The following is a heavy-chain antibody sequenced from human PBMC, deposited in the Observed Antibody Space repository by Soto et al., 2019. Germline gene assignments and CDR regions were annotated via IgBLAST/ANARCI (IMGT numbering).Heavy chain of an antibody. CDR2: INHGGST. Sequence: QVQLQQWGAGLLKPSETLSLTCAVYGGSFSGYYWSWIRQPPGKGLEWIGEINHGGSTNYNPSLKSRVTISVGTAQNQFSLRLSSVTAADTAVYYCASRRYCSSTSCRYYYYYYMDVWGKGTTVTVSS. CDR3: ASRRYCSSTSCRYYYYYYMDV. V-gene: IGHV4-34*01. D-gene: IGHD2-2*01. CDR1: GGSFSGYY. J-gene: IGHJ6*03.